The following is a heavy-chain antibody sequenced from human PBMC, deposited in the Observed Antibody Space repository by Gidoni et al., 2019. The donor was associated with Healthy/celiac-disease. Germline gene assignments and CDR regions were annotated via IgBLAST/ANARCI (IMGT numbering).Heavy chain of an antibody. CDR1: GGSISSAGYY. D-gene: IGHD2-15*01. J-gene: IGHJ3*02. CDR2: IYYSGST. V-gene: IGHV4-31*03. Sequence: QLQLQESCPGLVKPSQTLSLTCTVSGGSISSAGYYWSWIRQHPGKGLEWIGYIYYSGSTYYNPSLKSRVTISVDTSKNQFSLKLSSVTAADTAVYYCARDAGEPKLLQNDAFDIWGQGTMVTVSS. CDR3: ARDAGEPKLLQNDAFDI.